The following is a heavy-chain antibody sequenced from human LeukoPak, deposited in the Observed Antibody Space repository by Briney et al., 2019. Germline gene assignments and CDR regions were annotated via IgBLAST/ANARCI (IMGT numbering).Heavy chain of an antibody. CDR2: INTDGSRI. D-gene: IGHD3-22*01. J-gene: IGHJ5*02. V-gene: IGHV3-74*01. CDR1: GFTFSSYA. Sequence: PGGSLRLSCAASGFTFSSYAMSWVRQAPGKGLVWVSRINTDGSRITYADSVKGRFTISRDNAMNTVYLQMNSLRAEDTAVYYCARVLSGSWDWFDPWGQGTLVTVSS. CDR3: ARVLSGSWDWFDP.